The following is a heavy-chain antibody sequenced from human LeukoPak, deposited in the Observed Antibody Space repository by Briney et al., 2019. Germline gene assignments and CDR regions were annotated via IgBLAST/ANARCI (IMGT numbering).Heavy chain of an antibody. J-gene: IGHJ4*02. CDR2: IWYDGSNK. V-gene: IGHV3-33*06. D-gene: IGHD3-3*01. Sequence: GRSLRLSCAASGFTFSSYGMHWVRQAPGKGLEWVAVIWYDGSNKYYADSVKGRFTISRDNSKNTLYLQMNSLRAEDTAVCYCAKDLRFSYFDYWGQGTLVTVSS. CDR3: AKDLRFSYFDY. CDR1: GFTFSSYG.